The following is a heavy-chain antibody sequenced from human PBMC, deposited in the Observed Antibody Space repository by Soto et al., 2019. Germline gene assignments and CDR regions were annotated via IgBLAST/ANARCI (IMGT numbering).Heavy chain of an antibody. CDR1: GFTFSSYA. V-gene: IGHV3-30-3*01. CDR2: ISYDGSNK. D-gene: IGHD1-26*01. J-gene: IGHJ4*02. Sequence: GGSLRLSCAASGFTFSSYAMHWVRQAPGKGLEWVAVISYDGSNKYYADSVKGRFTISRDNSKNTLYLQMNSLRAEDTAVYYCVKDRWVAYWGQGTLVTVSS. CDR3: VKDRWVAY.